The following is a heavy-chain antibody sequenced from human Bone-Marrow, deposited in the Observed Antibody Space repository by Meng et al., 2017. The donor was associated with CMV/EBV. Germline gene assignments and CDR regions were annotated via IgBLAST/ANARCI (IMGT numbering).Heavy chain of an antibody. CDR2: IYSDGIST. Sequence: GGSLRLSCAVSGINLNTYWMHWVRQVPGKGLVWLSRIYSDGISTRYADSVKGRFTISRDNSKNTLYLQMNGLRAEDTALYYCAREPGRGAFDIWGQGTMVTVS. V-gene: IGHV3-74*01. J-gene: IGHJ3*02. CDR1: GINLNTYW. D-gene: IGHD3-10*01. CDR3: AREPGRGAFDI.